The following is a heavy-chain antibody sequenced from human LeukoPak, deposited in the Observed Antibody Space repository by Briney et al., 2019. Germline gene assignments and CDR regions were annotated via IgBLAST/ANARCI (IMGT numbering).Heavy chain of an antibody. J-gene: IGHJ6*02. D-gene: IGHD2-2*01. CDR2: ISGSGDST. Sequence: GGSLRLSCAASGFTFSTYAVNWVRQAPGKGLEWVSTISGSGDSTYYADSVKGRFTISRDNSKNTLYLQMSSLTAEDTAVYYCARDIVVVPRIDRSAHQPHWGQGTTVTVSS. CDR3: ARDIVVVPRIDRSAHQPH. V-gene: IGHV3-23*01. CDR1: GFTFSTYA.